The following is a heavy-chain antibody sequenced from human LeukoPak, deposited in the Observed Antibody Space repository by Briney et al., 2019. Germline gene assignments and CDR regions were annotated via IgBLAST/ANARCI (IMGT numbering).Heavy chain of an antibody. CDR1: GGSISSGRYY. J-gene: IGHJ6*02. CDR2: VYYTGNT. CDR3: ARDGGRYCSSTSCYRPHYYGMDV. V-gene: IGHV4-39*07. Sequence: SETLSLTCTVSGGSISSGRYYWGWIRQPPGKGLEWIGSVYYTGNTYYNPSLQSRVTISVDTSKNQFSLKLSSVTAADTAVYYCARDGGRYCSSTSCYRPHYYGMDVWGQGTTVTVSS. D-gene: IGHD2-2*01.